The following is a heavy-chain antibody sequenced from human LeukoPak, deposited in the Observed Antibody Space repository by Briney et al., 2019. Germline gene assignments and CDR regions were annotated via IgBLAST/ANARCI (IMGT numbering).Heavy chain of an antibody. Sequence: GGSLRLSCAGSGFIFIDVWMSWVRQAPGKGLERVGRIKSKSDGGIIDYDAHVKSRVTMSRDNSKKTFSLEMNNLKTEDTGVYYCTTDLDYWGQGTLVTVSS. CDR1: GFIFIDVW. CDR2: IKSKSDGGII. V-gene: IGHV3-15*01. J-gene: IGHJ4*02. CDR3: TTDLDY.